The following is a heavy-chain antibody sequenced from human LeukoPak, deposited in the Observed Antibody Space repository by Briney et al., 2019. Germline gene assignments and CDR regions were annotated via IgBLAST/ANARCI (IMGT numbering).Heavy chain of an antibody. Sequence: GGSLRLSCAASGFTFSTYSMNWVRQAPGKGLEWVSYISSSSSSTIYYADSVKGRFTISRDNAKNSLYLQMNSLRAEDTAVYYCARGSTYYDSGGQVPFDYWGQGTLVTVSS. V-gene: IGHV3-48*01. J-gene: IGHJ4*02. CDR1: GFTFSTYS. CDR2: ISSSSSSTI. D-gene: IGHD3-22*01. CDR3: ARGSTYYDSGGQVPFDY.